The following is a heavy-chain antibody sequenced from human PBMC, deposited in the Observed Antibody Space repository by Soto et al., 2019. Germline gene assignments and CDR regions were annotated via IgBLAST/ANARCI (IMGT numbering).Heavy chain of an antibody. CDR2: INPNSGNT. Sequence: QVQLVQSGAEVKTPGASVKVSCKASGYIFTNYDINWVRQATGQGLEYLGWINPNSGNTGYVQNFQGSVTMTRNSSLSAAFMELISLKSEESAGYYCVRGIKYAVYSRWFAPWGQGALVTVSS. V-gene: IGHV1-8*01. J-gene: IGHJ5*02. CDR1: GYIFTNYD. CDR3: VRGIKYAVYSRWFAP. D-gene: IGHD2-15*01.